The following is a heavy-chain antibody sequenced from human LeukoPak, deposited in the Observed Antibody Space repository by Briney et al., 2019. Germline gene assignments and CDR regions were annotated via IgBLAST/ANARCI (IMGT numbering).Heavy chain of an antibody. V-gene: IGHV4-59*04. J-gene: IGHJ4*02. CDR3: AREGGGSSSSD. Sequence: SETLSLTCTVSGDSISSSYWSWSWLRQPPGKGLVWIGYIYHSVNPFYSPSLKSRAIISADTSKNHLSLKLTSVTVADTAVYYCAREGGGSSSSDWGQGILVTVSS. CDR2: IYHSVNP. CDR1: GDSISSSYWS. D-gene: IGHD6-13*01.